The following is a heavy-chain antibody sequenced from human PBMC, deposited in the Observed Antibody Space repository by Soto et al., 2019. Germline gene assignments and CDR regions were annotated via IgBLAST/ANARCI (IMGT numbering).Heavy chain of an antibody. Sequence: GGSLRLSCAASGFTFSSYAIHWVRQAPGKGLEWVAIIWFDGSNKYYADSVKGRFSISRDNSKNTLFLQMDSLRAEDTAVYYCARGQLPAATTYFDFWGEGTLVTVSS. V-gene: IGHV3-33*01. CDR2: IWFDGSNK. CDR1: GFTFSSYA. J-gene: IGHJ4*02. CDR3: ARGQLPAATTYFDF. D-gene: IGHD2-15*01.